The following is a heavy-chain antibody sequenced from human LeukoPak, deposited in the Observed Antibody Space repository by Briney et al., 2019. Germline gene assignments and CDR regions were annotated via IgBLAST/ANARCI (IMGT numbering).Heavy chain of an antibody. V-gene: IGHV3-30-3*01. CDR3: ARDQLLWFGPDAFDI. D-gene: IGHD3-10*01. CDR1: GFTFSSYA. CDR2: ISYDGSNK. Sequence: GGTLRHSCAASGFTFSSYAMHWVRQAPGKGLEWVAVISYDGSNKYYADSVKGRFTISRDNSKNTLYLQMNSLRAEDTAVYYCARDQLLWFGPDAFDIWGQGTMVTVSS. J-gene: IGHJ3*02.